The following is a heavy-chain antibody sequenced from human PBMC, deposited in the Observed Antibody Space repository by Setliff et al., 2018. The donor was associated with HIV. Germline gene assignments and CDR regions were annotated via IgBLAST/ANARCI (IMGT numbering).Heavy chain of an antibody. CDR3: ARAGWLQPFFDY. CDR1: GDSLSGYY. CDR2: IYYSGRT. D-gene: IGHD5-12*01. Sequence: SETLSLTCTVSGDSLSGYYWNWIRQPPGKGLEWIGYIYYSGRTDYNPSFRRRASISVDTSKSHFSLNLSSVTAADTAVYYCARAGWLQPFFDYWGQGALVTV. V-gene: IGHV4-59*01. J-gene: IGHJ4*02.